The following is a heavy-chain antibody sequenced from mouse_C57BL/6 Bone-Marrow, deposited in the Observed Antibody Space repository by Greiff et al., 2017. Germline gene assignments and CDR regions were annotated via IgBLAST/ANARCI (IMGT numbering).Heavy chain of an antibody. CDR3: ARRDTTGYWYFDV. D-gene: IGHD2-14*01. CDR1: GYTFTSYW. V-gene: IGHV1-64*01. Sequence: QVQLQQPGAELVKPGASVKLSCKASGYTFTSYWLHWVKQRPGQGLEWIGMIHPNSGSTNYNEKFKSKATLTVDKSSSTAYMQRSSLTSEDSAVYYCARRDTTGYWYFDVWGTGTTVTVSS. CDR2: IHPNSGST. J-gene: IGHJ1*03.